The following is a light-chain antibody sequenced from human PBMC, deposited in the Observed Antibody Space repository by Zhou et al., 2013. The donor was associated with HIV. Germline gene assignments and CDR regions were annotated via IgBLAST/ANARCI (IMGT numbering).Light chain of an antibody. CDR3: QQYGSSPRT. Sequence: EIVLTQSPGTLSLSPGERATLSCSASQSVSSNSLAWYRQKPGQAPRLLIYDASSRAAGIPDRFSGSGSGIDFTLTISRLEPEDFAVYYCQQYGSSPRTFGPGTKWIS. V-gene: IGKV3-20*01. CDR1: QSVSSNS. J-gene: IGKJ3*01. CDR2: DAS.